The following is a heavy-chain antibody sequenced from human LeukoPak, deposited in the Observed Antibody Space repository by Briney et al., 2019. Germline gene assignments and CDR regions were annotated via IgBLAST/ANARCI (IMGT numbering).Heavy chain of an antibody. V-gene: IGHV3-30-3*01. J-gene: IGHJ4*02. CDR1: GFTFSSYA. CDR3: ARDPKGDYDSSGTDY. D-gene: IGHD3-22*01. CDR2: ISYDGSNK. Sequence: PGGSLRLSCAASGFTFSSYAMHWVRQAPGKGLEWVAVISYDGSNKYYADSVKGRFTISRDNSKNTLYLQMNSLRAEDTAVYYCARDPKGDYDSSGTDYWGQGTLVTVSS.